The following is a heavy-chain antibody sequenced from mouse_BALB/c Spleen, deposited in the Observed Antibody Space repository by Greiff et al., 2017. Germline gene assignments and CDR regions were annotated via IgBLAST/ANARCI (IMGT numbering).Heavy chain of an antibody. Sequence: QVQLQQSGPELVKPGASVKISCKASGYAFSSSWMNWVKQRPGQGLEWIGRIYPGDGDTNYNGKFKGKATLTADKSSSTAYMQLSSLTSVDSAVYFCARYRYYGNYDAMDYWGQGTSVTVSS. CDR3: ARYRYYGNYDAMDY. V-gene: IGHV1-82*01. D-gene: IGHD2-1*01. CDR1: GYAFSSSW. J-gene: IGHJ4*01. CDR2: IYPGDGDT.